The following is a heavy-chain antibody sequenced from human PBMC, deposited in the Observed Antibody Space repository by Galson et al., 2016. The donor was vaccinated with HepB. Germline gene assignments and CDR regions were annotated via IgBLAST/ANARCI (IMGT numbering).Heavy chain of an antibody. CDR2: ISSSGTSM. CDR1: GLNFGSSF. D-gene: IGHD3-10*01. V-gene: IGHV3-48*02. J-gene: IGHJ4*02. Sequence: SLRLSCAASGLNFGSSFMNWVRQAPGKGLERISFISSSGTSMYYADSVKGRSTISRDNAKNSLYLQMKSLRDEDTAVYYCARGVYGSGAFFRNYFDYWGQGALVTVSS. CDR3: ARGVYGSGAFFRNYFDY.